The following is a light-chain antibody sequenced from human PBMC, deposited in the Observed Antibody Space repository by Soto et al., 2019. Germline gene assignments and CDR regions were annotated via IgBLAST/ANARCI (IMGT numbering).Light chain of an antibody. CDR2: DVA. V-gene: IGLV2-14*03. CDR1: SSDVGHYNY. CDR3: CSYTTTTSRV. Sequence: QSVLTKPASVSGSPGQSITISCTGTSSDVGHYNYVSWYQQHPGNAPKLIIYDVALRASGVSDRFSASKSGNTASLTISGLQAEDEADYYCCSYTTTTSRVFGTGTKVTVL. J-gene: IGLJ1*01.